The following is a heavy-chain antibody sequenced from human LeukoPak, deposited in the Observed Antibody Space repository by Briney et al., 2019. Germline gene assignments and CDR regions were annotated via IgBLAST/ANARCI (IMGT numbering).Heavy chain of an antibody. Sequence: ASVKVSCKASGYILTTYSFSWVRQAPGQGLEWMGWISPYNGNTNYAQKFQGRVTMTADTSTSIVYMELRSLRSDDTAVYYCARGPYYGSGSRADGMDVWGKGTTVTVSS. CDR3: ARGPYYGSGSRADGMDV. CDR2: ISPYNGNT. D-gene: IGHD3-10*01. CDR1: GYILTTYS. V-gene: IGHV1-18*04. J-gene: IGHJ6*04.